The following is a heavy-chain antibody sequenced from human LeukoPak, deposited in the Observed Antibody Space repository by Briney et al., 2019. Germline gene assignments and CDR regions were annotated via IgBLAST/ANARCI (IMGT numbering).Heavy chain of an antibody. CDR2: TWYDGSIE. J-gene: IGHJ4*02. D-gene: IGHD3-10*01. V-gene: IGHV3-33*01. Sequence: PGKSVRLSCGASGFSFNTYGIHWVRQALGKGLEWVAVTWYDGSIEYYADSVKGRFTISRDNSKNTVYLQMNSLRAEDTAVYYCARGYYGSGKFDYWGQGTLLTVSS. CDR3: ARGYYGSGKFDY. CDR1: GFSFNTYG.